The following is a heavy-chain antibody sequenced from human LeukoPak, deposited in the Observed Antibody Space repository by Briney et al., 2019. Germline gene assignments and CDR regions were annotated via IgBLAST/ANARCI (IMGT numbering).Heavy chain of an antibody. Sequence: SETLSLTCTVSGGSISSFFWSWIRQPPVKGLEWIGYIIYSGSTNYNPSLKSRVTISVDTSKNQFSLNLSSVTAADTAMYYCARGSSYGLDVWGQGTTVTVSS. CDR2: IIYSGST. D-gene: IGHD6-19*01. J-gene: IGHJ6*02. CDR3: ARGSSYGLDV. CDR1: GGSISSFF. V-gene: IGHV4-59*01.